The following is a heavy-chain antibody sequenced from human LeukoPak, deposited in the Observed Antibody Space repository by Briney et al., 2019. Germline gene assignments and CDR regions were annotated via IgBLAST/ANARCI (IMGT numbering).Heavy chain of an antibody. CDR1: GGSISSGGFY. J-gene: IGHJ4*02. CDR2: IYHTGSA. CDR3: ARGGSSSSYDFDY. Sequence: SETLSLTCTVSGGSISSGGFYWSWIRQPPGKGLEWIGYIYHTGSAYYNPSLKSRVTISVDRSKNQVSLKLSSVAAADTAVYYCARGGSSSSYDFDYWGQGSLVTVSS. V-gene: IGHV4-30-2*01. D-gene: IGHD6-6*01.